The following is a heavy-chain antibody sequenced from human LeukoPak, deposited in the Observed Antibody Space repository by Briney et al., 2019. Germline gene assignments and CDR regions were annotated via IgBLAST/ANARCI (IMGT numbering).Heavy chain of an antibody. CDR2: ISGSGGST. V-gene: IGHV3-23*01. Sequence: PGGSLRLSCAASGFTFSSYAMSWVRQAPGKGLEWVSAISGSGGSTYYADSVKGRFTISRDNSKNTLYLQMNSLRAEDTAVYYCAKGLYYYDSSGPPADYWGQGTLVTVSS. D-gene: IGHD3-22*01. CDR1: GFTFSSYA. J-gene: IGHJ4*02. CDR3: AKGLYYYDSSGPPADY.